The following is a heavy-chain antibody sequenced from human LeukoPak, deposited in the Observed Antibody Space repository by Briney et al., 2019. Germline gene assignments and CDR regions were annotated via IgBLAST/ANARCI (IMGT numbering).Heavy chain of an antibody. Sequence: PGGSLRLSCAASGFTFSSYGMHWVRQAPGKGLEWVAFIRYDGSNKYYADSVKGRFTISRDNSKNTLYLQMNSLRAEDTAVYYCAKDDRDYYDSSGYYGYWGQGTLVTVSS. CDR2: IRYDGSNK. CDR1: GFTFSSYG. CDR3: AKDDRDYYDSSGYYGY. V-gene: IGHV3-30*02. D-gene: IGHD3-22*01. J-gene: IGHJ4*02.